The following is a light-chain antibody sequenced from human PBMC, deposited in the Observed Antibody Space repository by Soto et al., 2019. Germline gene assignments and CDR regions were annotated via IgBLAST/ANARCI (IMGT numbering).Light chain of an antibody. CDR2: EVS. Sequence: QSVLTQPASVSGSPGQSITISCTGTSSDVGSYNYVSWYQQHPGKAPKLMIYEVSDRPSGISSRFSGSKSGNTASLTISGLQTEDEADYSCSPYTSSSNLFATGTKVTVL. CDR1: SSDVGSYNY. J-gene: IGLJ1*01. CDR3: SPYTSSSNL. V-gene: IGLV2-14*01.